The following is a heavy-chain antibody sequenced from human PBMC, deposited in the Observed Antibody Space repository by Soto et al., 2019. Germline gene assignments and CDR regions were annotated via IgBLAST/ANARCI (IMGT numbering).Heavy chain of an antibody. CDR2: ISYDGSNK. CDR3: ARDRRPSIYSGLAV. Sequence: LRLSCAASGFTFSSYAMHWVRQAPGKGLEWVAVISYDGSNKYYADSVKGRFTISRDNSKNTLYLQMNSLRAEDTAVYYCARDRRPSIYSGLAVWGQGTTVTVSS. D-gene: IGHD2-2*01. V-gene: IGHV3-30-3*01. J-gene: IGHJ6*02. CDR1: GFTFSSYA.